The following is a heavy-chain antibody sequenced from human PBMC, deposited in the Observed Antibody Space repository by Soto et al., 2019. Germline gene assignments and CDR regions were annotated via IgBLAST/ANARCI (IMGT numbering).Heavy chain of an antibody. CDR2: SDERGSS. V-gene: IGHV4-31*01. CDR3: ARGNYDGHYYYGMDV. Sequence: SETLSLTCAVSGGSITSSSYSWGWVRQHPGKGLEWDGYSDERGSSVDNRARRSLDTISVDTSKNQVSLKLSSVTAADTAVYYCARGNYDGHYYYGMDVWVQGTTVPVSS. J-gene: IGHJ6*02. CDR1: GGSITSSSYS. D-gene: IGHD3-22*01.